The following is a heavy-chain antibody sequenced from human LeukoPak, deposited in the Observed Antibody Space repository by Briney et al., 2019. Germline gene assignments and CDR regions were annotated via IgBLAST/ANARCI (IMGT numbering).Heavy chain of an antibody. J-gene: IGHJ3*02. CDR2: IYYSGST. V-gene: IGHV4-39*01. CDR1: GGSISSSSYY. Sequence: SETLSLTCTGSGGSISSSSYYWGWIRQPPGKGLEWIGSIYYSGSTYYNPSLKSRVTISVDTSKNQFSLKLSSVTAADTAVYYCARQGHHDAFDIWGQGTMVTVSS. CDR3: ARQGHHDAFDI.